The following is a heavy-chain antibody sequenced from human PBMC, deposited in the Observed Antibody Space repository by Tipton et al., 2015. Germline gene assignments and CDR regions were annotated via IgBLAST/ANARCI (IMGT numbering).Heavy chain of an antibody. J-gene: IGHJ4*02. CDR3: VRGDPGAVDS. CDR2: IFYNVST. Sequence: TLSLTCTVSGDSINSDYWSWIRQPPGRGLEWIGYIFYNVSTKYNPSLKSRVTFSEDTSKNQFSLKLKSVTAADTAVYYCVRGDPGAVDSWGQGTLVTVSS. CDR1: GDSINSDY. V-gene: IGHV4-59*01.